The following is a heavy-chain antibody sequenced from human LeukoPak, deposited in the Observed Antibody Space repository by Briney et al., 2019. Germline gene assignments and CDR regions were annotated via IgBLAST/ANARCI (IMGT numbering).Heavy chain of an antibody. CDR1: RFTFSTFA. V-gene: IGHV3-23*01. CDR3: AKFSPTPLLNYYYYGMDV. Sequence: PGGSLRLSCAASRFTFSTFAMSWVRQAPGTGLEWVSCFSGSGASTYYADSVKGRFTISRDNSKNTLYLQMNSLRAEDTAVYYCAKFSPTPLLNYYYYGMDVWGQGTTVTVSS. CDR2: FSGSGAST. J-gene: IGHJ6*02.